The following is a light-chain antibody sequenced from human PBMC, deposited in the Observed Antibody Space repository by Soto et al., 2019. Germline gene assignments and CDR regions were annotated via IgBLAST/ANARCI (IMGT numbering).Light chain of an antibody. V-gene: IGKV1-39*01. Sequence: DIEMIKYPSSLSASVGDRVTITCRASQSISSYLNWYQQKPGKAPKLLIYAASSLQSGVPSRFSGSGSGTDFTLTISSLQPEDFATYYCQQSYSTPRTFGQGTKVDIK. CDR3: QQSYSTPRT. CDR1: QSISSY. CDR2: AAS. J-gene: IGKJ1*01.